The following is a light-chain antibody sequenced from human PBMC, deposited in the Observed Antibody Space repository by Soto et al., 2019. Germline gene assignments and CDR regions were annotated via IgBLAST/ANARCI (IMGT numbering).Light chain of an antibody. CDR2: AAS. CDR3: QQYGSSIT. CDR1: QGISSL. J-gene: IGKJ5*01. V-gene: IGKV3-15*01. Sequence: EIVLTQSPATLSVSPGERATLFCRASQGISSLLAWYQQKPGQAPRLLIYAASTRAAGIPARFSGSGSGTDFTLTISSLQSEDFAIYYCQQYGSSITFGQGTRLEIK.